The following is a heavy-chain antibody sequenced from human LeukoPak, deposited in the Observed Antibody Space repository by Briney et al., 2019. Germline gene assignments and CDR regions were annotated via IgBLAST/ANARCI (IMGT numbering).Heavy chain of an antibody. CDR1: GFTFSSYA. J-gene: IGHJ3*02. Sequence: GGSLRLSCAASGFTFSSYAMHWVRQAPGKGLEWVAVISYDGSNKYYADSVKGRFTISRDNAKNSLFLQMNSLRAEDTAVYYCAREYSSSSGRAFDIWGQGTMVTVSS. CDR2: ISYDGSNK. D-gene: IGHD6-6*01. CDR3: AREYSSSSGRAFDI. V-gene: IGHV3-30*04.